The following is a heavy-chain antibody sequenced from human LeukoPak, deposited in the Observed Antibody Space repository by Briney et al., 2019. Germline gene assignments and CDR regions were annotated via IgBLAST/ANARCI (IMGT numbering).Heavy chain of an antibody. D-gene: IGHD6-19*01. V-gene: IGHV1-69*04. CDR2: IIPILGIA. Sequence: ASVKVSCKASGGTFSSYAISWVRQAPGQGLEWMGRIIPILGIANYAQKFQGRVMITADKSTSTAYMELSSLRSEDTAVYYCARESVAGTTFDYWGQGTLVTVSS. CDR3: ARESVAGTTFDY. CDR1: GGTFSSYA. J-gene: IGHJ4*02.